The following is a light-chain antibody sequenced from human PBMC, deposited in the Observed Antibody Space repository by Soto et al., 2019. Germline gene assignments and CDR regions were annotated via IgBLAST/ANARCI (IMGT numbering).Light chain of an antibody. J-gene: IGKJ3*01. Sequence: EIVLTQSPGTLYLSPGERATLSCRASQRVSSSYLAWYQQKTGQAPRLRIYGASSRATGIPDRFSGSGSGTDFTLTISRLEPEDFAVYYCQQYGSSPFTFGPGTKVDIK. CDR1: QRVSSSY. CDR3: QQYGSSPFT. CDR2: GAS. V-gene: IGKV3-20*01.